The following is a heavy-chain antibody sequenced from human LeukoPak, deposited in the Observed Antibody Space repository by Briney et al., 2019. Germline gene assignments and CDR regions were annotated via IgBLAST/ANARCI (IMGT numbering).Heavy chain of an antibody. CDR3: ARCPSYYDSSGYYYYGMDV. D-gene: IGHD3-22*01. Sequence: SETLSLTCTVSGGSISSYYWTWIRQPPGKGLEWIGNIYHSWSTNSNPSLKSRVTILVDTSKNQFSLKLSSVTAADTAVYYCARCPSYYDSSGYYYYGMDVWGQGTTVTVSS. V-gene: IGHV4-59*08. J-gene: IGHJ6*02. CDR2: IYHSWST. CDR1: GGSISSYY.